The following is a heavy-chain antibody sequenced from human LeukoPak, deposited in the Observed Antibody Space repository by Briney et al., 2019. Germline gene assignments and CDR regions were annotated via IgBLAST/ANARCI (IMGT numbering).Heavy chain of an antibody. CDR3: ARADTDYGDYIRVDNAFDI. D-gene: IGHD4-17*01. CDR2: IYYSGST. V-gene: IGHV4-31*03. Sequence: SETLSLTCTVSGGSISSGGYYWSWIRQHAGEGLEWIGYIYYSGSTYYNPSLKSRVTISVDTSKNQFSLKLSSVTAADTAVYYCARADTDYGDYIRVDNAFDIWGQGTMVTVSS. J-gene: IGHJ3*02. CDR1: GGSISSGGYY.